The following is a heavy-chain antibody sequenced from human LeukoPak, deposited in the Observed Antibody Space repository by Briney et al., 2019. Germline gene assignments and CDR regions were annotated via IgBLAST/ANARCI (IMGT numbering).Heavy chain of an antibody. V-gene: IGHV1-2*02. D-gene: IGHD2-15*01. CDR2: VNPNSGGT. CDR3: ARDYSGGVGHY. J-gene: IGHJ4*02. Sequence: GSSVKVSCKTSGYTFTGYYIHWVRQAPGQGLEWMGWVNPNSGGTDYAQKFQGRVTMTRDTSISTAYMELSRLRSDDTAVYYCARDYSGGVGHYWGQGTLVTVSS. CDR1: GYTFTGYY.